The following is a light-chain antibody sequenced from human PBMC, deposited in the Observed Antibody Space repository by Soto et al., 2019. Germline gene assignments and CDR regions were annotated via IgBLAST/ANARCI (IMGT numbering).Light chain of an antibody. CDR2: GAS. CDR1: QSVSSSY. Sequence: EIVLTRSPGTLSLSPGERATLSCRASQSVSSSYLAWYQHKPGQAPRLLIYGASSRATGIPDRFSGSGSGTDFTLTISRLEPEDFVVYYCQQYGSSPHTFGQGTKLEIK. J-gene: IGKJ2*01. V-gene: IGKV3-20*01. CDR3: QQYGSSPHT.